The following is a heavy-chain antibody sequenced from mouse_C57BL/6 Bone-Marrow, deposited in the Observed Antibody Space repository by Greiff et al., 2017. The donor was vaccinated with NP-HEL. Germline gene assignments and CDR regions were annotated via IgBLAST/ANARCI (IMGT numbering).Heavy chain of an antibody. V-gene: IGHV5-15*01. CDR1: GFTFSDYG. Sequence: VQLKESGGGLVQPGGSLKLSCAASGFTFSDYGMAWVRQAPRKGPEWVAFISNLAYSIYYADTVTGRFTISRENAKNTLYLEMSSLRSEDTAMYYCARDYDDWYFDVWGTGTTVTVSS. CDR3: ARDYDDWYFDV. CDR2: ISNLAYSI. D-gene: IGHD2-4*01. J-gene: IGHJ1*03.